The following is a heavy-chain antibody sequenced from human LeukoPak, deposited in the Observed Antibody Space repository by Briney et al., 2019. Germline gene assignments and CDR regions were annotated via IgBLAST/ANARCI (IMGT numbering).Heavy chain of an antibody. CDR3: ARDRTGWTIDY. J-gene: IGHJ4*02. CDR1: GFTFSSYG. D-gene: IGHD6-19*01. CDR2: ISYDGSNK. V-gene: IGHV3-30*03. Sequence: GGSLRLSCAASGFTFSSYGMHWVRQAPGKGLEWVAVISYDGSNKYYADSVKGRFTISRDNSKNTLYLQMNSLRAEDTAVYYCARDRTGWTIDYWGQGTLVTVSS.